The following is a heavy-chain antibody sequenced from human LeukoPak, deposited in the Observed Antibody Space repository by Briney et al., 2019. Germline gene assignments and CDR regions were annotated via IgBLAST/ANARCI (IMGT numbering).Heavy chain of an antibody. CDR2: ISGSGGST. CDR3: ARHRAGYYDTSGYYYGY. CDR1: GFTFSSYA. D-gene: IGHD3-22*01. V-gene: IGHV3-23*01. J-gene: IGHJ4*02. Sequence: GASLRLSCAASGFTFSSYAMSWVRQAPGKGLEWVSAISGSGGSTYYADSVKGRFTISRDNSKNTLYLQMNSLRAEDTAVYYCARHRAGYYDTSGYYYGYWGQGTLVTVSS.